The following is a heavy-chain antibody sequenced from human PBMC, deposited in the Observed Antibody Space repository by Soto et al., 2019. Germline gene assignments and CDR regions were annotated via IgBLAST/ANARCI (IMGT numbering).Heavy chain of an antibody. D-gene: IGHD2-8*01. V-gene: IGHV1-69*06. Sequence: QVQLVQSGAEVKKPGSSVKVSCKASGGTFSSYAISWVRQAPGEGLEWMGGIIPIFGTANYAQKLQGRVMITADKSTSTAYMEMISMRYEDTAVYYCARDRIHILLMVYGGYFDYWVQGSLVTVSS. CDR1: GGTFSSYA. CDR3: ARDRIHILLMVYGGYFDY. CDR2: IIPIFGTA. J-gene: IGHJ4*02.